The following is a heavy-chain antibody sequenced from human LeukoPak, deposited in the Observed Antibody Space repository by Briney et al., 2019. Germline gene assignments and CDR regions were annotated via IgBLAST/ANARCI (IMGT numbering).Heavy chain of an antibody. D-gene: IGHD5-12*01. J-gene: IGHJ4*02. V-gene: IGHV3-30*02. CDR3: ARAFRRGYSGYDFPGY. Sequence: PGGSLRLSCEASGFTFGSYGMHWVRQAPGKGLEWVAFIRDDGSNKYYADSVKGRFTLSRDNSKNTLYLQMNSLRAEDTAVYYCARAFRRGYSGYDFPGYWGQGTLVTVSS. CDR1: GFTFGSYG. CDR2: IRDDGSNK.